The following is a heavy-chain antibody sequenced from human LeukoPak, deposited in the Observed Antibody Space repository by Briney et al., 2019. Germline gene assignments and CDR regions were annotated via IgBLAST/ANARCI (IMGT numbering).Heavy chain of an antibody. CDR1: GFTVSSNY. V-gene: IGHV3-66*01. CDR2: IYSDGST. J-gene: IGHJ4*02. CDR3: ARDSPFDY. Sequence: PGGSLRLSCAASGFTVSSNYMTWVRQAPGKGLEWVSIIYSDGSTYYADSVKGRFTISRDNSKNTLYLQMNSLRAEDTAVYYCARDSPFDYWGQGTLVTVSS.